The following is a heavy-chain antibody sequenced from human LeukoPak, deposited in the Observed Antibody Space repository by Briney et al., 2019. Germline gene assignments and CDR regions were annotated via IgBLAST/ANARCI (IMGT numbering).Heavy chain of an antibody. CDR2: VSGSGGST. Sequence: PGGSLRLSCAASGFTFSSYAVSWVRQAPGKGLEWVSSVSGSGGSTYYADSVKGRFTMSRDNSKHTLYLQMNNLRAEDTALYYCARSNYYDSSGYYPRFDFWGQGTLVTVSS. V-gene: IGHV3-23*01. J-gene: IGHJ4*02. D-gene: IGHD3-22*01. CDR3: ARSNYYDSSGYYPRFDF. CDR1: GFTFSSYA.